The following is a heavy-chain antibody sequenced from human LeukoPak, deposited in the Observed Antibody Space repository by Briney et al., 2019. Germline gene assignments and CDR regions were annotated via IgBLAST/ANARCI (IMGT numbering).Heavy chain of an antibody. D-gene: IGHD3-9*01. J-gene: IGHJ6*02. CDR3: ARKIFFDYYYGMDV. Sequence: ASVKVSCKASGYTFTSYGISWVRQAPGQGLEWMGWISAYNGNTNYAQKLQGRVTMTTDTSTSTAYMELRSLRSDDTAVYYCARKIFFDYYYGMDVWGQGTTVTVSS. V-gene: IGHV1-18*01. CDR2: ISAYNGNT. CDR1: GYTFTSYG.